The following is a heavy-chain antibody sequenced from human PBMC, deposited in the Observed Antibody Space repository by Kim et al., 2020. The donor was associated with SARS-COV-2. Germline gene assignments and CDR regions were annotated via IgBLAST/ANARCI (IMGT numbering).Heavy chain of an antibody. CDR3: ARRAFIAAAALDY. D-gene: IGHD6-13*01. Sequence: YSPSFQGHVTISADKSISTAYLQWSSLKASDTAMYYCARRAFIAAAALDYWGQGTLVTVSS. J-gene: IGHJ4*02. V-gene: IGHV5-10-1*01.